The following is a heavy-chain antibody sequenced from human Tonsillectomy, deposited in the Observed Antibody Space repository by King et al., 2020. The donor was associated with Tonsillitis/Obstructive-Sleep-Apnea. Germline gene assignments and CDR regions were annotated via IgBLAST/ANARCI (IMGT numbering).Heavy chain of an antibody. D-gene: IGHD3-3*01. J-gene: IGHJ4*02. Sequence: LPLQESGPGLVKPSETLSLTCTVSGGSISGYYWSWIRQPPGKGLEWIGYVYYSGSTNYNPSLKSRVTISVDTSDNQFSLKLSSVTAADTAVYYCARNFYDFWSGYTYYFDYWGQGTLVTVSS. V-gene: IGHV4-59*01. CDR3: ARNFYDFWSGYTYYFDY. CDR2: VYYSGST. CDR1: GGSISGYY.